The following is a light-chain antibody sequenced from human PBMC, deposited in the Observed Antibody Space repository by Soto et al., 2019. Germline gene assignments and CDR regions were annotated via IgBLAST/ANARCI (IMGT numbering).Light chain of an antibody. CDR3: QQYNKWPLT. CDR1: QSVSSN. CDR2: GTS. V-gene: IGKV3-15*01. Sequence: EIVMTQSPATLSVSPGERATLSCRASQSVSSNLAWYQQRPGQAPRLLIYGTSTRATGIPARFSGSGSGTEFTLTISSLQSEDFAVYHCQQYNKWPLTFSQGTKVEIK. J-gene: IGKJ1*01.